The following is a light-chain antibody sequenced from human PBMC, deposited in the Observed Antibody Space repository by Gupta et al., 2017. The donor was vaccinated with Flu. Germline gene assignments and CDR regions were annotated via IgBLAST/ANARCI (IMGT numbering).Light chain of an antibody. CDR3: QQYNNWGKT. CDR2: GAS. CDR1: QSVSSN. J-gene: IGKJ1*01. V-gene: IGKV3-15*01. Sequence: EIVMTQSPATLPVSPGERATLSCRASQSVSSNLAWYQQKPGQAPRLLIYGASTRATGIPARFSGSGSGTEFTLTISSLQSEDFAVYYCQQYNNWGKTFGQGTKVEIK.